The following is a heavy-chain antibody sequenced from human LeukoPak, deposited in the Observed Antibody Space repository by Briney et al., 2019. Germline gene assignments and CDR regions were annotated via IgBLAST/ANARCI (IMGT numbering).Heavy chain of an antibody. Sequence: GGSLRLSCAASGFTFSTYSMNWVRQAPGKGLEWVSSISSSSIYIYYADSVKGRFTISRDNAKNSLFLQMNSLRAEDTAVYYCARRKYYYDSSGYDYYYYYYMDVWGKGTTVTISS. CDR1: GFTFSTYS. D-gene: IGHD3-22*01. CDR2: ISSSSIYI. CDR3: ARRKYYYDSSGYDYYYYYYMDV. V-gene: IGHV3-21*01. J-gene: IGHJ6*03.